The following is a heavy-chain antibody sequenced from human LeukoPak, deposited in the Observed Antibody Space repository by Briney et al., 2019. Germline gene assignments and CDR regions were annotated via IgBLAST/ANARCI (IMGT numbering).Heavy chain of an antibody. Sequence: PSGTLSLTCAVSGGSISSSNWWSWVRQPPGKGLEWIGEIYHSGNTNYNPSLKNRVTISVDKSKNQFSLKLSSVTAADTAVYYCAREIPYYYDSSGSRPHYYLDYWGQGTLVTVSS. CDR3: AREIPYYYDSSGSRPHYYLDY. V-gene: IGHV4-4*02. CDR1: GGSISSSNW. D-gene: IGHD3-22*01. CDR2: IYHSGNT. J-gene: IGHJ4*02.